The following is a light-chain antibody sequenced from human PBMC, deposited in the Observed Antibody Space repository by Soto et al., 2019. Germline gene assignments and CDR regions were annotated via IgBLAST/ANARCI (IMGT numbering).Light chain of an antibody. CDR1: QSISSY. Sequence: DVQMTQSPSSLSASVGDRVTITCRASQSISSYLNWYQQKPGKAPNLLIYTASSLQSGVPSRFSGSGSGRDFALTISSLRPEDFATYYCQQTFSLPLTFGGGTKV. CDR3: QQTFSLPLT. J-gene: IGKJ4*01. V-gene: IGKV1-39*01. CDR2: TAS.